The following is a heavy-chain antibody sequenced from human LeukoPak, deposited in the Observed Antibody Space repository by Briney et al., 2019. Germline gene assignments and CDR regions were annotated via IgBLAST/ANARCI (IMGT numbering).Heavy chain of an antibody. CDR1: GFTFSDYY. CDR2: MSSSGSAI. D-gene: IGHD1-14*01. CDR3: ARTYNPDY. Sequence: GGSLRLSCAASGFTFSDYYMSWIRQAPGKGLEWVSYMSSSGSAIYYADSVKGRLTVSRDNSKNTLYLQMNSLRVEDTAVYYCARTYNPDYWGQGTLVTVSS. V-gene: IGHV3-11*04. J-gene: IGHJ4*02.